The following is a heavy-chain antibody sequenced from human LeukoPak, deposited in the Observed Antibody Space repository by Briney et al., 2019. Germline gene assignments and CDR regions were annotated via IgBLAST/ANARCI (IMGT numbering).Heavy chain of an antibody. V-gene: IGHV5-51*01. CDR1: GYIFSNYW. D-gene: IGHD6-13*01. CDR2: IYPGDSDT. CDR3: ARIYSSPGNYFDY. Sequence: GESLKISRKGSGYIFSNYWIGWVRQMPGKGLEWMGIIYPGDSDTRYSPSFQGQVTISADKSISTAYLQWSSLKASDTAMYYCARIYSSPGNYFDYWGQGTLVTVSS. J-gene: IGHJ4*02.